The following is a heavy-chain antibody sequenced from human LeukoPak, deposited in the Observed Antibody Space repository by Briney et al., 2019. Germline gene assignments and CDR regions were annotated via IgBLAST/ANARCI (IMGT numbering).Heavy chain of an antibody. CDR1: GYTFTGYY. J-gene: IGHJ4*02. Sequence: GASVKVSCKASGYTFTGYYMHWVRQAPGQGLEWMGWINPNSGGTNYAQKFQGRVTMTRDTSISTAYMELSRLRSDDTAVYYCARDRYCSSTSCFRFDYWGQGTLVTVSS. V-gene: IGHV1-2*02. D-gene: IGHD2-2*01. CDR2: INPNSGGT. CDR3: ARDRYCSSTSCFRFDY.